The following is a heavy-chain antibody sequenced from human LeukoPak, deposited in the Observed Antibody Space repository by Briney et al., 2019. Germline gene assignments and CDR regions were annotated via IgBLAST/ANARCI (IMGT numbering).Heavy chain of an antibody. CDR1: GGTFSSYA. J-gene: IGHJ4*02. Sequence: ASVKVSCKASGGTFSSYAISWVRQAPGQGLAWMGRIIPILGIANYAQKFQGRVTITADKSTSTAYMELSSLRSEDTAVYYCARDSISGYELLDYWGQGTLVTVSS. CDR2: IIPILGIA. CDR3: ARDSISGYELLDY. V-gene: IGHV1-69*04. D-gene: IGHD5-12*01.